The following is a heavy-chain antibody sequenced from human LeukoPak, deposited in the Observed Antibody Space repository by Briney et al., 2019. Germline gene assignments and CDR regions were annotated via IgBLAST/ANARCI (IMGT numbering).Heavy chain of an antibody. CDR2: INWSGGST. J-gene: IGHJ4*02. Sequence: GGSLRLSCTASGFAFDEHGMSWVRQVPGKGLEWVSGINWSGGSTGYADPLRGRFTISRDNAKNSLYLEMDSLRAEDTALYYCARAPITSPFYFDYWGQGTLVTVSS. CDR3: ARAPITSPFYFDY. D-gene: IGHD2-2*01. V-gene: IGHV3-20*04. CDR1: GFAFDEHG.